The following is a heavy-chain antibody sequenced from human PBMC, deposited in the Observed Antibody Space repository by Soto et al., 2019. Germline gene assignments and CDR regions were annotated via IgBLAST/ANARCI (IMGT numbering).Heavy chain of an antibody. CDR1: GFTFSSYG. J-gene: IGHJ6*02. CDR3: AKAPTHNIRGYSGYEPGMDV. CDR2: ISYDGSNK. D-gene: IGHD5-12*01. Sequence: GGSLRLSCAASGFTFSSYGMHWVRQAPGKGLEWVAVISYDGSNKYYADSVKGRFTISRDNSKNTLYLQMNSLRAEDTAVYYCAKAPTHNIRGYSGYEPGMDVWGQGTTVTVSS. V-gene: IGHV3-30*18.